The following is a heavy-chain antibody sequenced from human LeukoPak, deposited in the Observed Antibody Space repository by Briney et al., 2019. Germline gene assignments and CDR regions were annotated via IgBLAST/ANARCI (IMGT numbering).Heavy chain of an antibody. D-gene: IGHD3-10*01. CDR2: ISGRSDNT. CDR1: GFIFSNYA. J-gene: IGHJ4*02. CDR3: AKDVRVGEYYGSGTYLDY. V-gene: IGHV3-23*01. Sequence: GGSLRLSCAASGFIFSNYAMYWVRQAPGKGLEWVSAISGRSDNTYYADSVKGRFTLSRDSSKNTLCLQMNSLRAEDTAVYYCAKDVRVGEYYGSGTYLDYWGQGTLVTVSS.